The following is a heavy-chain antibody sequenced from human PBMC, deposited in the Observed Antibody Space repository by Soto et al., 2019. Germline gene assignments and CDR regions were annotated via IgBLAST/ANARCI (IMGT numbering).Heavy chain of an antibody. J-gene: IGHJ6*02. V-gene: IGHV1-69*13. Sequence: SVKVSCKASGGTFSSYAISWVLQAPGQGLEWMGGIIPIFGTANYAQKFQGRVTITADESTSTAYMELSSLRSEDTAVYYCARGDYGSGSPHYYYGMDVWGQGTTVTVSS. CDR3: ARGDYGSGSPHYYYGMDV. CDR1: GGTFSSYA. D-gene: IGHD3-10*01. CDR2: IIPIFGTA.